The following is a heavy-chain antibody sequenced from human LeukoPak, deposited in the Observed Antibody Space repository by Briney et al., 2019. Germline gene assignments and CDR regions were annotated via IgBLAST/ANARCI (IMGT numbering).Heavy chain of an antibody. CDR1: GGSISSYY. CDR2: IHYSGST. V-gene: IGHV4-59*08. D-gene: IGHD2-2*01. CDR3: ARRLVGTSTGFDY. Sequence: PSETLSLTCTVSGGSISSYYWSWSRQPPGKGLEWIGSIHYSGSTTYNPSLKSRVTISVDTSKNQFSLKLSSVTAADTAVYYCARRLVGTSTGFDYWGQGTLVTVSS. J-gene: IGHJ4*02.